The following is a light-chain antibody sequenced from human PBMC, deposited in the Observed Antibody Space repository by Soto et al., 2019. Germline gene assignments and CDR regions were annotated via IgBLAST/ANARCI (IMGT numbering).Light chain of an antibody. CDR2: NVN. CDR3: SSFTSSTTYV. J-gene: IGLJ1*01. Sequence: QSVLTQSASVSGSPGQSITISCTGTSSVVGNYNYVSWYQQHPGEVPKLIIFNVNNRPSGVSNRFSGSKSGNTASLTISGLQVEDEADYYCSSFTSSTTYVFGTGTKVTVL. CDR1: SSVVGNYNY. V-gene: IGLV2-14*01.